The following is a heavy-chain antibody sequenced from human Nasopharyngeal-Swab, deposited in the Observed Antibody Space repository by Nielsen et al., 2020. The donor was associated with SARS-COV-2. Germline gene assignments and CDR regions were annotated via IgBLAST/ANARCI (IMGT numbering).Heavy chain of an antibody. Sequence: GESLKISCPASGFTSGDYAMSWVRQAPGKGLEWVGFIRSKAYGGTTEYAASVKGRFTISRDDSKSIAYLQMNSLKTEDTAVYYCTRDGYSYGPYYFDYWGQGTLVTVSS. CDR3: TRDGYSYGPYYFDY. D-gene: IGHD5-18*01. CDR2: IRSKAYGGTT. CDR1: GFTSGDYA. J-gene: IGHJ4*02. V-gene: IGHV3-49*04.